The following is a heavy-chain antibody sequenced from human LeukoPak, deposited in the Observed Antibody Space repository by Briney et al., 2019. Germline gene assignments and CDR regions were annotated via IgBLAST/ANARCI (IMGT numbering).Heavy chain of an antibody. CDR2: ISSSSSYI. J-gene: IGHJ4*02. D-gene: IGHD6-19*01. CDR3: ARIPRSSGWYFDY. CDR1: GFTFSSYS. Sequence: GGSLRLSCAASGFTFSSYSMNWVRQAPGKGLEWVSSISSSSSYIYYADSVKGRFTISRDNAKNSLYLQMNSLRAEDTAVYYCARIPRSSGWYFDYWGQGTLVTVSS. V-gene: IGHV3-21*01.